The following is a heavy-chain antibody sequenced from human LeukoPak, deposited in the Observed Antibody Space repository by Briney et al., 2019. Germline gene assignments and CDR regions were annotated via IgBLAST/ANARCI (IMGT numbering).Heavy chain of an antibody. CDR3: ARLSSGWYYYFDY. CDR1: GYTFTGYY. D-gene: IGHD6-19*01. J-gene: IGHJ4*02. V-gene: IGHV1-2*04. Sequence: ASVKVPCKASGYTFTGYYMHWVRQAPGQGLEWMGWINPNSGGTNYAQKFQGWVTMTRDTSISTAYMELSRLRSDDTAVYYCARLSSGWYYYFDYWGQGTLVTVSS. CDR2: INPNSGGT.